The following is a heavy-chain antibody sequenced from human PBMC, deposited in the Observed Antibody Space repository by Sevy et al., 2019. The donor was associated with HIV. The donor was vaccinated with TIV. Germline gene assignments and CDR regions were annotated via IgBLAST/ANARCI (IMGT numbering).Heavy chain of an antibody. CDR2: IGIAGDT. V-gene: IGHV3-13*01. CDR1: GFTFSSYD. J-gene: IGHJ5*02. Sequence: GGSLRLSCAASGFTFSSYDMHWVRQVTGQGLEWVSGIGIAGDTYYPGSVKGGFTISRENARNALDLQMNSLRAGDTAVYYCVRGNNLGELGYWFDPWGQGTLVTVSS. D-gene: IGHD3-10*01. CDR3: VRGNNLGELGYWFDP.